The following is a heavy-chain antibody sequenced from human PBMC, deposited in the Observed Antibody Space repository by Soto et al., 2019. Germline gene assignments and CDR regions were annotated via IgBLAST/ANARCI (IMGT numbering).Heavy chain of an antibody. D-gene: IGHD3-10*01. CDR1: GGSISSSSYY. Sequence: PSETLSLTCTVSGGSISSSSYYWGWIRQPPGKGLEWIGSIYYSGSTYYNPSLKSRVTISVDTSKNQFSLKLSSVTAADTAVYYCSSIWFGELLANYYYYYMDVWGKGTTVTV. V-gene: IGHV4-39*01. CDR2: IYYSGST. J-gene: IGHJ6*03. CDR3: SSIWFGELLANYYYYYMDV.